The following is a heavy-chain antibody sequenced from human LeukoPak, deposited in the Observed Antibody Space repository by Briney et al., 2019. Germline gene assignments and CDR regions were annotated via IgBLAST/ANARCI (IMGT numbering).Heavy chain of an antibody. CDR1: GFTFSSYG. V-gene: IGHV3-30*02. CDR2: IRYDGSNK. Sequence: GGSLRLSCAASGFTFSSYGMHWVRQAPGKGLEWVAFIRYDGSNKYYADSVKGRFTISRDNSKNTLYLQMNSLRAEDTAVYYCAKDSQMEGSWITDFDYWGQGTLVTVSS. J-gene: IGHJ4*02. CDR3: AKDSQMEGSWITDFDY. D-gene: IGHD6-13*01.